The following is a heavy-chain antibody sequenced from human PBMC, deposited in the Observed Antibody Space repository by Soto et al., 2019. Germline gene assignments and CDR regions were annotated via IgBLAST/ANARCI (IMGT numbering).Heavy chain of an antibody. CDR2: ISGSSKTI. Sequence: SCKASGYTFTSYDVNWVRQAPGKGLEWVSYISGSSKTIHYADSVKGRFTISRDNAKYSVYLQMNSLRDEDMAVYYCARDKNWAFDYWGQGALVTVSS. D-gene: IGHD7-27*01. CDR1: GYTFTSYD. V-gene: IGHV3-48*02. CDR3: ARDKNWAFDY. J-gene: IGHJ4*02.